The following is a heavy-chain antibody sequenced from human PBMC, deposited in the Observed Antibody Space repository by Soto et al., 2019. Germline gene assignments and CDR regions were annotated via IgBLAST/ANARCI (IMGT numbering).Heavy chain of an antibody. D-gene: IGHD4-4*01. CDR2: IYHSGNT. CDR3: TRGDMTTQFYFDY. CDR1: GGSISSNHW. J-gene: IGHJ4*02. V-gene: IGHV4-4*02. Sequence: QVQLQESGPGLVKPSGTLSLTCAVSGGSISSNHWWSWVRRSPGKGLEWIGEIYHSGNTNYNPSLESRVTISVDKSKNQFSLKLSSVTAADTAVYYCTRGDMTTQFYFDYWGRGTLVTVSS.